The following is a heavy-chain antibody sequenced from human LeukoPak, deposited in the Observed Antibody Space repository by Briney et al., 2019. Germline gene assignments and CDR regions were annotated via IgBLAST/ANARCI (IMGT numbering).Heavy chain of an antibody. CDR1: GFSFSNYG. J-gene: IGHJ4*02. CDR2: ISRSGGST. CDR3: ARRHDSSTFYSFDY. D-gene: IGHD3-22*01. V-gene: IGHV3-64*01. Sequence: GGSLRLSCAASGFSFSNYGMHWVRQAPGKGLEYVSGISRSGGSTYYANSVEGRFTISRDNSKNTLYLQMGSLTTEDLALYYCARRHDSSTFYSFDYWGQGTLVTV.